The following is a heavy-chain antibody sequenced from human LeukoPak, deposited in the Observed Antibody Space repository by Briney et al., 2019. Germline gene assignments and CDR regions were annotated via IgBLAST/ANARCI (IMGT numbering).Heavy chain of an antibody. J-gene: IGHJ3*02. CDR1: GFTFDDYA. Sequence: AGGSLRLSCAASGFTFDDYAMHWVRQAPGKGLEWVSGISWNSGSIGYADSVKGRFTISRDNAKNSLYLQMNSLRAEDTALYYCAIDRGRGIVVVMTGAFDIWGQGTMVTVSS. D-gene: IGHD3-22*01. CDR2: ISWNSGSI. CDR3: AIDRGRGIVVVMTGAFDI. V-gene: IGHV3-9*01.